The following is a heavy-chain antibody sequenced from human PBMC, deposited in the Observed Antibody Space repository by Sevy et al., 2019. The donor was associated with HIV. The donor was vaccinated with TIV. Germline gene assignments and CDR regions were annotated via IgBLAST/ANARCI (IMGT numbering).Heavy chain of an antibody. CDR3: AGVGVAGTDYYYYMDV. CDR2: IYYSGST. V-gene: IGHV4-59*01. J-gene: IGHJ6*03. CDR1: GGSISSYY. Sequence: SETLSLTCTVSGGSISSYYWSWIRQPPGKGLEWIGYIYYSGSTNYNPSLKSRVTISVDTSKNQFSLKLSSVTAADTAVYYCAGVGVAGTDYYYYMDVWGKGTTVTVSS. D-gene: IGHD6-19*01.